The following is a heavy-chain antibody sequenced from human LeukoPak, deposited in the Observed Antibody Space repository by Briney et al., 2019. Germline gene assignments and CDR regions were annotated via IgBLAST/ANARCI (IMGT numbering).Heavy chain of an antibody. V-gene: IGHV4-39*01. J-gene: IGHJ5*02. Sequence: SETLSLTCTVSGGSISSSSYYLGWIRQPPGKGLEWIGSIYYSGSTYYNPSLKRRVTIDTSKNQFSLKLSSVPAADTAVYYCVSGSYSWFDPWGQGTLVTVSS. CDR2: IYYSGST. D-gene: IGHD1-26*01. CDR1: GGSISSSSYY. CDR3: VSGSYSWFDP.